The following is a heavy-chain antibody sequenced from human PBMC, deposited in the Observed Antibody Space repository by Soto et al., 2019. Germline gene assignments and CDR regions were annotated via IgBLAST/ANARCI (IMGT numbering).Heavy chain of an antibody. J-gene: IGHJ4*02. Sequence: PGGSLRLSCAASGFTFSDYYMSWIRQAPGKGLEWVSYISSSGSTIYYADSVKGRFTISRDNAKNSLYLQMDSLRAEDTAVYYCAREYSSGRPYFDYWGQGTLVTVSS. D-gene: IGHD6-19*01. CDR3: AREYSSGRPYFDY. CDR1: GFTFSDYY. V-gene: IGHV3-11*04. CDR2: ISSSGSTI.